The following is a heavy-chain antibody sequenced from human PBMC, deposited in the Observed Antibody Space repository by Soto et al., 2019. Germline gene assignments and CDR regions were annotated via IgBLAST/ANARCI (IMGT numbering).Heavy chain of an antibody. CDR2: IDPNSGGT. CDR1: GYTFTGYY. CDR3: ARVDFCSGYYQLGDY. D-gene: IGHD3-3*01. Sequence: QVQLVQSGAEVKKPGASVKVSCKASGYTFTGYYIHWVRQAPGQGLEWMGWIDPNSGGTNYAQKFQGRVTMTRDTSISTAYMAMSRRRSDDTAVYYCARVDFCSGYYQLGDYWGQGSLVTVSS. J-gene: IGHJ4*02. V-gene: IGHV1-2*02.